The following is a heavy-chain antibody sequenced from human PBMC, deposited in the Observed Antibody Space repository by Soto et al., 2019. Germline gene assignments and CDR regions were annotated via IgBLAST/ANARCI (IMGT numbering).Heavy chain of an antibody. V-gene: IGHV4-30-2*02. J-gene: IGHJ4*02. CDR2: IHVTGYN. D-gene: IGHD2-8*01. CDR1: DDSITSGSYS. Sequence: SETLSLTCSVSDDSITSGSYSWSWIRQVPGKGLEWIGNIHVTGYNSSSPSLKRRLSMSVDTSKNQFSLKLNSVTAADTAVYFCARYPGYCTNGVCPILDFWGQGFSVPVSS. CDR3: ARYPGYCTNGVCPILDF.